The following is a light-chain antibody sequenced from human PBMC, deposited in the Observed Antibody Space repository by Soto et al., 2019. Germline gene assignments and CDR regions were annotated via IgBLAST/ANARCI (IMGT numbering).Light chain of an antibody. V-gene: IGKV3-15*01. J-gene: IGKJ1*01. Sequence: EIVMTQSPATLSVSPGERATLSCRASQSVNSNLAWYQQKPGQAPRLLIYGASTRVAGIPARFSGSGSGTEFSLTISSLQSEDFAVYYCQQYNSYSWTFGQGTKVEIK. CDR3: QQYNSYSWT. CDR2: GAS. CDR1: QSVNSN.